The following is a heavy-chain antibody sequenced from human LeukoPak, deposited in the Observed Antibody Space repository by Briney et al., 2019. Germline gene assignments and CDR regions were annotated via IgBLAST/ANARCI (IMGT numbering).Heavy chain of an antibody. CDR2: ISRSGSTK. V-gene: IGHV3-11*01. CDR3: AREKGYDSSGLRYSYWFDP. J-gene: IGHJ5*02. CDR1: GFTFSDYN. D-gene: IGHD3-22*01. Sequence: GGSLRLSCAASGFTFSDYNMRWIRQAPGKGLEWVSSISRSGSTKYYADSVKGRFTISRDNAKNTLYLQMNSLRAEDTAVYYCAREKGYDSSGLRYSYWFDPWGQGTLVTVSS.